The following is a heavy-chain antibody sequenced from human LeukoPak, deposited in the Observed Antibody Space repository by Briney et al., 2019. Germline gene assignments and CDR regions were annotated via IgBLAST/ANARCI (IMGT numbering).Heavy chain of an antibody. D-gene: IGHD1-26*01. CDR2: IYYSGST. V-gene: IGHV4-61*01. CDR3: ARLGAMGSGDY. J-gene: IGHJ4*02. Sequence: SETLSLTCTVSGGSISSSSYYWSWIRQPPGKGLEWIGYIYYSGSTNYNPSLKSRVTISVDTSKNQFSLKLSSVTAADTAVYYCARLGAMGSGDYWGQGTLVTVSS. CDR1: GGSISSSSYY.